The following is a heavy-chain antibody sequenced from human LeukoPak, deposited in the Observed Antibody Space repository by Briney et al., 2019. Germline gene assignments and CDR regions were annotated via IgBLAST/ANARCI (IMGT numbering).Heavy chain of an antibody. V-gene: IGHV4-59*01. Sequence: SETLSLTCTVSGGSISSFYWSWLRQPPGKGLEWLGYIYNTGSTNCNPSLKSRVIISVDTSKNQFSLKLSSVTAADTAVYYCARGGFSSSGWYGYWGQGTLVTVSS. CDR2: IYNTGST. CDR1: GGSISSFY. D-gene: IGHD6-19*01. J-gene: IGHJ4*02. CDR3: ARGGFSSSGWYGY.